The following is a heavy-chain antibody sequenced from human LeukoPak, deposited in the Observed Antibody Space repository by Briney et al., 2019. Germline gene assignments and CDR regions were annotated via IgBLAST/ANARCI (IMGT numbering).Heavy chain of an antibody. CDR2: MSYDGTKK. J-gene: IGHJ4*02. Sequence: GGYLRLSCAASGFSFSSYVMHWVRQAPGKGLEWVTAMSYDGTKKYYADSVKGRFTVSRDNAKNSLYLQATSLRVDDTAVYFCARGSGWLDYWGQGTLVTVSS. V-gene: IGHV3-30*03. CDR3: ARGSGWLDY. CDR1: GFSFSSYV. D-gene: IGHD6-19*01.